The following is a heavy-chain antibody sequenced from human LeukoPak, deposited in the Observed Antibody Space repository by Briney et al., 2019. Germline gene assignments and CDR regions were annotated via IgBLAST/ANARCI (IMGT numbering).Heavy chain of an antibody. Sequence: PGGSLRLSCAASGFTVSSNYMSWVRQAPGKGLEWVSVIYSGGATFYADSVKGRFTISRDDSKNTLYLQMNSLRAEDTAVYYCARGSHIRAAGILDNWGQGTLVTVSS. CDR3: ARGSHIRAAGILDN. V-gene: IGHV3-53*01. CDR1: GFTVSSNY. CDR2: IYSGGAT. D-gene: IGHD6-13*01. J-gene: IGHJ4*02.